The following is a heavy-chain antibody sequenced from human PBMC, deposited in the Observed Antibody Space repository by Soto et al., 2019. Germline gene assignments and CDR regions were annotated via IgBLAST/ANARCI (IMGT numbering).Heavy chain of an antibody. Sequence: GGSLRLSCTASGFTFSDSYMDWVRQAPGKGLDWVGRIRNKANSYTTEYAASVKGRFTVSRDDSKNSLYLQMSSLRAEDTAVYYCAREGVSVDAFDVWSQGTMVTVSS. CDR2: IRNKANSYTT. D-gene: IGHD3-3*01. J-gene: IGHJ3*01. CDR1: GFTFSDSY. V-gene: IGHV3-72*01. CDR3: AREGVSVDAFDV.